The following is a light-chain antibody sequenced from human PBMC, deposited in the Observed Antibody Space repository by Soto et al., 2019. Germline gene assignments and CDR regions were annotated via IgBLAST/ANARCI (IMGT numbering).Light chain of an antibody. CDR2: AAS. CDR1: QSISSY. J-gene: IGKJ4*01. Sequence: DIQMTQSPSSLSASVGDRVTITCRASQSISSYLNWYQQKPGKAPKLLIYAASSLQSGVPSRFSGSGSGTDFTLTISSLQPEDFATYYCQLGLAFGGGTKVDSK. CDR3: QLGLA. V-gene: IGKV1-39*01.